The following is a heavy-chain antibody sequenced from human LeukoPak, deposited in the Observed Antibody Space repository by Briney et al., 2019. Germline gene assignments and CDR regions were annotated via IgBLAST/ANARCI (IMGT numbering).Heavy chain of an antibody. J-gene: IGHJ5*02. CDR2: IYYSGST. D-gene: IGHD2-2*01. CDR1: GGSISSYY. V-gene: IGHV4-59*01. CDR3: AKIVVVPAAMPLPYNWFDP. Sequence: SETLSLTCTVSGGSISSYYWSWIRQPPGKGLEWIGYIYYSGSTNYNPSLKSRVTISVDTSKNQFSLKLSSVTAADTAVYYCAKIVVVPAAMPLPYNWFDPWGQGTLVTVSS.